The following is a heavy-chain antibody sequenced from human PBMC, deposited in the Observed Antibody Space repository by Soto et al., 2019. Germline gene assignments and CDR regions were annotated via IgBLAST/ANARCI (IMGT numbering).Heavy chain of an antibody. CDR3: ARVGRVRGYYFDY. D-gene: IGHD3-10*01. CDR2: IYYSGST. V-gene: IGHV4-59*01. Sequence: SETLSLTCTVSGGSISSDYWSWIRQPPGKGLEWIGYIYYSGSTNYNPSLKSRVTISVDTSKNQFSLKLSSVTAADTAVYYCARVGRVRGYYFDYWGQGTLVTVSS. J-gene: IGHJ4*02. CDR1: GGSISSDY.